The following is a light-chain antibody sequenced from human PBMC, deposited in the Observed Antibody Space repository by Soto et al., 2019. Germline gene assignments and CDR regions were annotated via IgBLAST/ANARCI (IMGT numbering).Light chain of an antibody. CDR1: QSVSSTS. CDR3: QQSGNSPPKYP. Sequence: EIVLTQSPGTLSLSPGERATLSCRASQSVSSTSLAWYQQKPGQPPRLLIFGASSRATDIPDRFSGSGSGHDFTINISRVEPEDFAVYYCQQSGNSPPKYPFGQGTKLEI. J-gene: IGKJ2*01. CDR2: GAS. V-gene: IGKV3-20*01.